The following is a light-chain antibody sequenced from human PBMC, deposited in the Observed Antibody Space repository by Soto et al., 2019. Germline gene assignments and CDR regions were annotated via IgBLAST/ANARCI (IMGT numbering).Light chain of an antibody. CDR1: QSFSSDY. J-gene: IGKJ1*01. V-gene: IGKV3-20*01. CDR3: QQYASLPRT. Sequence: ESVLTQAPGTQSLSPGERATLSCRASQSFSSDYLAWYQQKPGQAPRLLIYGGSNRATGIPDRFRGSGSGTDFTLTIRRVEPEDFAVYYCQQYASLPRTFGQGTKVDIK. CDR2: GGS.